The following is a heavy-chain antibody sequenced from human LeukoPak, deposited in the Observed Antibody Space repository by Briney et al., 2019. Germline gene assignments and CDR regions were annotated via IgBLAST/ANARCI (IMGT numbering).Heavy chain of an antibody. J-gene: IGHJ4*02. V-gene: IGHV4-39*01. CDR1: GGSISSSYY. CDR2: IYYSGST. D-gene: IGHD2-15*01. Sequence: KPSETLSLTCTVSGGSISSSYYWGWIRQPPGKGLEWIGSIYYSGSTYYNPSLKSRVTISVDTSKNQFSLKLSSVTAADTAVYYCARRVVVAATMIDYWGQGTLVTVSS. CDR3: ARRVVVAATMIDY.